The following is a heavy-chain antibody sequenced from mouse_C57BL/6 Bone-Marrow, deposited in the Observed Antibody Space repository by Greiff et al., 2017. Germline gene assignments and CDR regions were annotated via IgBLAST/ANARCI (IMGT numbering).Heavy chain of an antibody. Sequence: VQLQQPGAELVMPGASVKLSCKASGYTFTSYWMHWVKQRPGQGLEWIGEIDPSDGYTNYNQKFKGKSTLTVDKSSSTAYMQLSSLTSEDSAVYYCARGFCYAFDYWGQGTSVTVSS. J-gene: IGHJ4*01. CDR2: IDPSDGYT. CDR3: ARGFCYAFDY. CDR1: GYTFTSYW. V-gene: IGHV1-69*01.